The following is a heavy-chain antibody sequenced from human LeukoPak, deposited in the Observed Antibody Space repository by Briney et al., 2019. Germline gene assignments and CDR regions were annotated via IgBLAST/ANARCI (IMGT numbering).Heavy chain of an antibody. CDR2: INHSGST. D-gene: IGHD3-22*01. CDR1: GGSISSHSYY. CDR3: ARPAFFSGYYPE. Sequence: SETLSLTCSVSGGSISSHSYYWSWIRQPPGKGLEWIGEINHSGSTNYNPSLKSRVTISVDTSKNQFSLKLSSVTAADTAVYYCARPAFFSGYYPEWGQGTLVTVSS. J-gene: IGHJ4*02. V-gene: IGHV4-39*07.